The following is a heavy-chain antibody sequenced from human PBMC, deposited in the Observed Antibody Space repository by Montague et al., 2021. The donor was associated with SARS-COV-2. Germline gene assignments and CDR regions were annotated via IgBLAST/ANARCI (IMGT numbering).Heavy chain of an antibody. J-gene: IGHJ4*02. CDR2: IDWDDNK. CDR3: ARSLYDILTGYYFPFDF. D-gene: IGHD3-9*01. V-gene: IGHV2-70*20. Sequence: PALVKPTQTLTLTCTLSGFSLSTSGMCVSWVRQPPGKAMEWLALIDWDDNKFYRTSLKTRLTISKDTSKNQVVLTMTNVDPVDTATYYCARSLYDILTGYYFPFDFWGQGTLVTVSS. CDR1: GFSLSTSGMC.